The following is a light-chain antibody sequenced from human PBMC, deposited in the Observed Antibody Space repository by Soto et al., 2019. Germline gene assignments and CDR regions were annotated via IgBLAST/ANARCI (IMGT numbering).Light chain of an antibody. CDR3: QQSYSTSWT. CDR2: AAS. V-gene: IGKV1-39*01. Sequence: DIQMTQSPSSLSASVGDRVTITCLASQSISSYLNWYQQKPGKAPNLLIYAASNLQSGVPSRFSGSGSGTDFTLTINSLQPEDFASYYCQQSYSTSWTFGQGTKVDIK. CDR1: QSISSY. J-gene: IGKJ1*01.